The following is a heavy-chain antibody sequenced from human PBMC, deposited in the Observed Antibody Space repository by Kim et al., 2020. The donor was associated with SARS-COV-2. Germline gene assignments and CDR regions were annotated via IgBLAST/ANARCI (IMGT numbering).Heavy chain of an antibody. J-gene: IGHJ6*03. D-gene: IGHD3-16*01. CDR1: GGSFSGYY. CDR3: MGGGYYYYMDV. CDR2: INHSGST. Sequence: SETLSLTCAVYGGSFSGYYWSWIRQPPGKGLEWIGEINHSGSTNYNPSLKSRVTISVDTSKNQFSLKLSSVTAADTAVYYCMGGGYYYYMDVWGKGTTVTVSS. V-gene: IGHV4-34*01.